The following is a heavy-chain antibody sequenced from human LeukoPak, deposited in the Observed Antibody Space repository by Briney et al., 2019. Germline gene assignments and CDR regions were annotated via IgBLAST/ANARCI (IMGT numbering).Heavy chain of an antibody. CDR1: GYTFTSYG. Sequence: ASVKVSCKASGYTFTSYGISWVRQAPGQGLEWMGWISAYNGNTNYAQKLQGRVTMTTDTSTSTAYMELRSLRSDDTAVYYCAGVGAIVVVPAATQEDYWGQGTLVTVSS. CDR2: ISAYNGNT. V-gene: IGHV1-18*01. CDR3: AGVGAIVVVPAATQEDY. J-gene: IGHJ4*02. D-gene: IGHD2-2*01.